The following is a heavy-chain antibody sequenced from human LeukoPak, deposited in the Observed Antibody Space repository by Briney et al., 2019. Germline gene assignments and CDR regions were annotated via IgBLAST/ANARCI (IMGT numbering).Heavy chain of an antibody. CDR2: IYYSGST. V-gene: IGHV4-30-4*01. J-gene: IGHJ4*02. D-gene: IGHD3-10*01. Sequence: HSETLSLTCTVSGGSISSGDYYWSWIRQPPGKGLEWIGYIYYSGSTYYNPSLKSRVTISVDTSKNQISLKLSSVTAADTAVYYCAREGGFGELYYFDYWGQGTLVTVSS. CDR1: GGSISSGDYY. CDR3: AREGGFGELYYFDY.